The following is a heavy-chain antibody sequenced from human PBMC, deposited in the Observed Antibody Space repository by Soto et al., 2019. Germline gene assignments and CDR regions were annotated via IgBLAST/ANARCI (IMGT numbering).Heavy chain of an antibody. Sequence: QVQLQESGPGLVKPSQTLSLTCTVSGGSISSGGYYWSWIRQHPGKGLEWIGYIYYSGSTYYNPSLKRRVTISVDTSKNQFSLKRSSGTAADTAVYYCARVGKGWVRGGRENWFDPWGQGTLVTVSS. CDR3: ARVGKGWVRGGRENWFDP. CDR2: IYYSGST. J-gene: IGHJ5*02. V-gene: IGHV4-31*03. D-gene: IGHD5-12*01. CDR1: GGSISSGGYY.